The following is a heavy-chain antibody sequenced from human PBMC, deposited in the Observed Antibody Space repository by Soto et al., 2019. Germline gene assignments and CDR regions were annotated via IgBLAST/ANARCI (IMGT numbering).Heavy chain of an antibody. D-gene: IGHD2-15*01. Sequence: SSETLSLTCTFSCGSISSGGYYWSWIRQHPGKRLERIGYIYYSGSTYYNPSLKSRVTISVDTSKNQFSLKLSSVTAADTAVYFCAIDPDCSGGNCYTAFDIWGQGTMVTVSS. CDR2: IYYSGST. J-gene: IGHJ3*02. V-gene: IGHV4-31*03. CDR1: CGSISSGGYY. CDR3: AIDPDCSGGNCYTAFDI.